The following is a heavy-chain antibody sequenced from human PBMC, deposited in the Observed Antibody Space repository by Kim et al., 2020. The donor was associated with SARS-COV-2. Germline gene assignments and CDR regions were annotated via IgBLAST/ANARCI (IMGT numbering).Heavy chain of an antibody. CDR1: GGSFSGYY. V-gene: IGHV4-34*01. D-gene: IGHD2-2*01. CDR3: ARTRCSSTSCYYYYYYCMDV. Sequence: SETLSLTCAVYGGSFSGYYWSWIRQPPGKGLEWIGEINHSGSTNYNPSLKSRVTISVDTSKNQFSLKLSSVTAADTAVYYCARTRCSSTSCYYYYYYCMDVWGKGTTVTVSS. J-gene: IGHJ6*03. CDR2: INHSGST.